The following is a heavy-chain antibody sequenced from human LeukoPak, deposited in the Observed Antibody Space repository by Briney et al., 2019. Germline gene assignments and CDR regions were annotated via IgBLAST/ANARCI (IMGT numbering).Heavy chain of an antibody. CDR2: TYHSGSA. CDR1: GDSIYSGEYY. J-gene: IGHJ2*01. Sequence: PSETLSLTCTVSGDSIYSGEYYWGWIRQPPGKGLEWIGYTYHSGSAYYNPSLKSRVTISVDGSKNQFSLKLSSVTAADTALYYCARTHSSAWLNWYFDLWGRGTLVTVSS. D-gene: IGHD6-19*01. CDR3: ARTHSSAWLNWYFDL. V-gene: IGHV4-30-2*01.